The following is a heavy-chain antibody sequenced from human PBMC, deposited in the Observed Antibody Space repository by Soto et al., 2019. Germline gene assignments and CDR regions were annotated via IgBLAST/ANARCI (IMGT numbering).Heavy chain of an antibody. CDR3: ARTYSSGWSEAIWFQH. CDR1: GFTVSSNY. V-gene: IGHV3-66*01. Sequence: GGSLRLSCAASGFTVSSNYMSWVRQAPGKGLEWVSVIYSGGSTYYADSVKGRFTISRDNSKNTLYLQMNSLRAEDTAVYYCARTYSSGWSEAIWFQHWGQGTLVTVSS. D-gene: IGHD6-19*01. CDR2: IYSGGST. J-gene: IGHJ1*01.